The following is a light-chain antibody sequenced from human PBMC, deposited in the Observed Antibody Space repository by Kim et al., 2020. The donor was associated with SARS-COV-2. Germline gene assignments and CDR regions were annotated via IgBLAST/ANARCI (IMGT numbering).Light chain of an antibody. J-gene: IGKJ1*01. CDR2: AAS. CDR3: QQSYSTPPM. Sequence: DIQMTQSPSSLSASVGDRVTITCRASQSISIYLNWYQQKPGKAPKFLIYAASSLQSGVPSRFSGSGSGTDFTLTISSLQLEDFATYYCQQSYSTPPMFGQGTKVDIK. CDR1: QSISIY. V-gene: IGKV1-39*01.